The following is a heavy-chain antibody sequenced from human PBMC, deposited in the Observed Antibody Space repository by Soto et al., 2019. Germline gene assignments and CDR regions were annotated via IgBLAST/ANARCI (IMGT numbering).Heavy chain of an antibody. CDR1: GFTFSDFG. CDR3: AKTATYVDGYDNTGYSSEDY. V-gene: IGHV3-30*18. J-gene: IGHJ4*01. Sequence: VQLVESGGGVVLPGRSVRLSCEVSGFTFSDFGLDWVRQAPGKGLEWVAIISHDGSKRFYADSVKGRFTISRDNSKNTLYLQMSSLRPEDTVLYYCAKTATYVDGYDNTGYSSEDYWGHGTLVTVSS. CDR2: ISHDGSKR. D-gene: IGHD3-22*01.